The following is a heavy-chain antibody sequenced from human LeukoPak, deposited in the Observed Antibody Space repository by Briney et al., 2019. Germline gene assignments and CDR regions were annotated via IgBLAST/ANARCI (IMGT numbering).Heavy chain of an antibody. D-gene: IGHD6-19*01. CDR3: VRLQAVATNRFDP. J-gene: IGHJ5*02. Sequence: SETLSLTCTVSGGSISTGDYYWNWIRQPAGKGLQYIGRIHSTGSTNYNPSLKSRVTISVDTSKNQFSLKLNSVTAADTAVYYCVRLQAVATNRFDPWGQGTLVTVSS. CDR2: IHSTGST. CDR1: GGSISTGDYY. V-gene: IGHV4-61*02.